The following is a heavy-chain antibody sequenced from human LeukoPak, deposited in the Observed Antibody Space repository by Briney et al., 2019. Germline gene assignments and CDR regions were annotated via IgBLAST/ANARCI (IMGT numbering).Heavy chain of an antibody. D-gene: IGHD2-2*02. J-gene: IGHJ5*02. V-gene: IGHV3-74*01. CDR1: GFTFSSYS. CDR2: VNRDGSST. Sequence: GGSLRLSCAASGFTFSSYSMNWVRQAPGKGLVWVSRVNRDGSSTNYADSVKGRFTISRDNAKNTVYLQMNSLRAEDTAVYYCARVDCSSTSCYIWFDPWGQGTLVTVSS. CDR3: ARVDCSSTSCYIWFDP.